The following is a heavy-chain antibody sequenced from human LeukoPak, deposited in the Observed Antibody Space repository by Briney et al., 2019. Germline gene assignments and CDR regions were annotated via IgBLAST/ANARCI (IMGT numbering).Heavy chain of an antibody. CDR3: ARSPVVAATPTPPNYYFDY. Sequence: SVKVSCKASGGTFSTYHISWVRQAPGHPLEWMGKIIPILNIANYAQKFQGRVTITADKSPSTAYMELSSLRSEDTAVYYCARSPVVAATPTPPNYYFDYWGQGTLVTVSS. CDR2: IIPILNIA. CDR1: GGTFSTYH. V-gene: IGHV1-69*02. D-gene: IGHD2-15*01. J-gene: IGHJ4*02.